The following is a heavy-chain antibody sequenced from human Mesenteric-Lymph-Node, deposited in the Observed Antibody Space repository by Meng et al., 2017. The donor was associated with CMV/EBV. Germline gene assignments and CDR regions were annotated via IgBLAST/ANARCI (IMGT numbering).Heavy chain of an antibody. V-gene: IGHV3-48*04. Sequence: GESLKISCAASGFTFGSYSMNWVRQAPGKGLEWISYISSSSSSSTIYYADSVKGRFTISRDNTKNSLYLQMNRLRAEDTAVYYCARDGRDSNPDYWGQGTLVTVSS. CDR3: ARDGRDSNPDY. J-gene: IGHJ4*02. CDR1: GFTFGSYS. D-gene: IGHD4-11*01. CDR2: ISSSSSSSTI.